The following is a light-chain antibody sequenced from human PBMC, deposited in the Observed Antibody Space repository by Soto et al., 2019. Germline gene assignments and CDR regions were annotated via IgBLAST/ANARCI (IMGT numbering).Light chain of an antibody. CDR1: QSVSSY. CDR3: QQRSNYT. Sequence: EIVLTQSPATLSLSPGERATLSCRASQSVSSYLAWYQQTPGQAPRLLIYDASNRATGIPARFSGSGSGTDFTLTISSLEPEDFAVYYCQQRSNYTFGQGTKLEIK. CDR2: DAS. J-gene: IGKJ2*01. V-gene: IGKV3-11*01.